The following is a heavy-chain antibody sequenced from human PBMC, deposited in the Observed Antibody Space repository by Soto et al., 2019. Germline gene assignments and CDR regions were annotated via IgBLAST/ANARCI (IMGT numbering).Heavy chain of an antibody. CDR2: IYSGGST. CDR1: GFTFSSYD. D-gene: IGHD2-15*01. CDR3: ARERPYCSGGSCFAFDY. V-gene: IGHV3-53*01. J-gene: IGHJ4*02. Sequence: PGGSLRLSCAASGFTFSSYDMHWVRQAPGKGLEWVAVIYSGGSTYYADSVKGRFTISRDNSKNTLYLQMNSLRAEDTAVYYCARERPYCSGGSCFAFDYWGQGTLVTVCS.